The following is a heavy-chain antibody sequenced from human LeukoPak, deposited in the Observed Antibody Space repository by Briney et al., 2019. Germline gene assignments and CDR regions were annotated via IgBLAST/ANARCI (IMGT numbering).Heavy chain of an antibody. CDR3: AKDRLLNCRGDCYIFDY. V-gene: IGHV3-21*04. Sequence: GSLRLSCAASGFTFSSYSMNWVRQAPGKGLEWVSFISSSRSYIYYADSVKGRFTISRDNSKNTLYLQLNGLRTEDTALYYCAKDRLLNCRGDCYIFDYWGQGTLVTVSS. CDR2: ISSSRSYI. CDR1: GFTFSSYS. D-gene: IGHD2-21*01. J-gene: IGHJ4*02.